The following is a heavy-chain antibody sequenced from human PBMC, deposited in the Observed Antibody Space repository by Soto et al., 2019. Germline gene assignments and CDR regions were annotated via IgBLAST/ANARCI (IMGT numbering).Heavy chain of an antibody. D-gene: IGHD3-9*01. V-gene: IGHV3-21*01. J-gene: IGHJ6*02. CDR1: GFTFNSYS. CDR2: ISSFSNYM. Sequence: GGSLRLSCAVSGFTFNSYSMNWVRQAPGKGLEWVSSISSFSNYMYYTDSVKGRFTISRDNARNSLYLQMNSLRAEDTAVYYCATPSNFFNYDIFHYYYYGMDVWGQGTTVTVSS. CDR3: ATPSNFFNYDIFHYYYYGMDV.